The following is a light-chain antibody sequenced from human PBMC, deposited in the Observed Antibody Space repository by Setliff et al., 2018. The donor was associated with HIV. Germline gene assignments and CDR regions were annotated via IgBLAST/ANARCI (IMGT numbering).Light chain of an antibody. J-gene: IGLJ2*01. CDR2: QDS. Sequence: SYALTQPPSVSVSPGQTASVTCSGHKLGDRYVSWYQQKPGQSPVLVMYQDSKRPSAIPERFSGSNSGDRATLTISGTQPVDGADYYCQAWDSRTVVLGGGTKVTVL. V-gene: IGLV3-1*01. CDR3: QAWDSRTVV. CDR1: KLGDRY.